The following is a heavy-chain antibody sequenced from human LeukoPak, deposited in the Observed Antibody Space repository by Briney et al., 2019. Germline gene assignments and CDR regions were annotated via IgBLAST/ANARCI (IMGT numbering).Heavy chain of an antibody. J-gene: IGHJ6*02. V-gene: IGHV7-4-1*02. CDR3: ARERYSGSYLWITHYYYYYGMDV. CDR2: INTNTGNP. Sequence: ASVKVSCEASGYTFTSYAMNWVRQAPGQGLEWMGWINTNTGNPTYAQGFTGRFVFSLDTSVSTAYLQISSLKAEDTAVYYCARERYSGSYLWITHYYYYYGMDVWGQGTTVTVSS. D-gene: IGHD1-26*01. CDR1: GYTFTSYA.